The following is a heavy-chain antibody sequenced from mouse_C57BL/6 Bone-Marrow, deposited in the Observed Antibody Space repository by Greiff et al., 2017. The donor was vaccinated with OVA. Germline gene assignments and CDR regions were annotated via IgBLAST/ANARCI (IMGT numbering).Heavy chain of an antibody. J-gene: IGHJ2*01. D-gene: IGHD1-1*01. CDR1: GFTFSSYA. CDR2: ISDGGSYT. V-gene: IGHV5-4*03. Sequence: EVKLVESGGGLVKPGGSLKLSCAASGFTFSSYAMSWVRQTPEKRLEWVATISDGGSYTYYPANVKGRFTISRDNAKNNLYLQMSHLKSEDTAMYYCARGDTTGPHYWGQGATLTVSS. CDR3: ARGDTTGPHY.